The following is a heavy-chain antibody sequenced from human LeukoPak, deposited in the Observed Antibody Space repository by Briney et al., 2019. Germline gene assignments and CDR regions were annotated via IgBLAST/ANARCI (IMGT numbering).Heavy chain of an antibody. CDR3: ARSYYYDSSGYYYPPRYYFDY. Sequence: SETLSLTCAVYGGSFSGYYWSWIRQPPGKGLEWIGEINHSGSTNYNPSLKSRVTISVDTSENQFSLKLSSVTAADTAVYYCARSYYYDSSGYYYPPRYYFDYWGQGTLVTVSS. D-gene: IGHD3-22*01. CDR2: INHSGST. CDR1: GGSFSGYY. V-gene: IGHV4-34*01. J-gene: IGHJ4*02.